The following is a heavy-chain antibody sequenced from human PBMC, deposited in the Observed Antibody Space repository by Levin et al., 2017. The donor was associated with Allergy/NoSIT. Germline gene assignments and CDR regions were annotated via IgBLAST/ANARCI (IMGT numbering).Heavy chain of an antibody. D-gene: IGHD6-19*01. CDR2: IRSKAYGGTT. V-gene: IGHV3-49*03. CDR3: TRYSSGWYHPLDY. CDR1: GFTFGDYA. J-gene: IGHJ4*02. Sequence: GESLKISCTASGFTFGDYAMSWFRQAPGKGLAWVGFIRSKAYGGTTEYAASVKGRFTISRDDSKSIAYLQMNSLKTEDTAVYYCTRYSSGWYHPLDYWGQGTLVTVSS.